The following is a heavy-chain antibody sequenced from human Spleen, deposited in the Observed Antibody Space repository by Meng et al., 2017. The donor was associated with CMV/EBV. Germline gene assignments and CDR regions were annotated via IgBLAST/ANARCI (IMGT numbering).Heavy chain of an antibody. D-gene: IGHD2-2*01. Sequence: GESLKISCAASGYSFTTHWMSWVRQAPGKGLEWVANINQDGTEKNYVDSVKGRFTISRDNAKSSLFLQMNSLRAEDTAVYYCAREKECSSTSCQFDLYYYYGMDVWGQGTTVTVSS. V-gene: IGHV3-7*01. CDR1: GYSFTTHW. J-gene: IGHJ6*02. CDR3: AREKECSSTSCQFDLYYYYGMDV. CDR2: INQDGTEK.